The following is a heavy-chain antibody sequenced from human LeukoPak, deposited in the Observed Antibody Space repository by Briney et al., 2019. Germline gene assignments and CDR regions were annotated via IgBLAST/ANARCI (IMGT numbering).Heavy chain of an antibody. CDR3: ASRKLGNDY. CDR2: IYYTGT. Sequence: PSETLSLTCTVSGGSVTDYYWSWIRQSPGKGLEWIGYIYYTGTSYNPSLKSRVTISADTAKKEFSLKLTSVTAADTAVYYCASRKLGNDYRGQGTLVTVSS. D-gene: IGHD7-27*01. V-gene: IGHV4-59*02. CDR1: GGSVTDYY. J-gene: IGHJ4*02.